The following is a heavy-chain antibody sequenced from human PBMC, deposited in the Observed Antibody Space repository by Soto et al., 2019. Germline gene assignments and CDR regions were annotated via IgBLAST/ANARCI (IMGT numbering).Heavy chain of an antibody. CDR1: GFTFSSYA. CDR3: VLWPPYYFDY. V-gene: IGHV3-23*01. J-gene: IGHJ4*02. Sequence: EVQLLESGGGLVQPGGSLRLSCAASGFTFSSYAMCWVRQAPGKGLEWVSAISGSGSSTYYADSVKGRFTISRDNSKNTLYLQMNSLRAEDTAVYYCVLWPPYYFDYWGQGTLVTVSS. D-gene: IGHD3-10*01. CDR2: ISGSGSST.